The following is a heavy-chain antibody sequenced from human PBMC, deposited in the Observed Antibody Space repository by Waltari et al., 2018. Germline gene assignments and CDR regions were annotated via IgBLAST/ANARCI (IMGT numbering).Heavy chain of an antibody. CDR1: GGSISSSSYY. Sequence: QLQLQESGPGLVKPSETLSLTCTASGGSISSSSYYWGWIRQPPGKGLEWIGSIYYSGSTYYNPSLKSGVTISVDTSKNQFSLKLSSVTAADTAVYYCAGYHYYYDSSGYSVDYWGQGTLVTVSS. CDR3: AGYHYYYDSSGYSVDY. CDR2: IYYSGST. J-gene: IGHJ4*02. V-gene: IGHV4-39*01. D-gene: IGHD3-22*01.